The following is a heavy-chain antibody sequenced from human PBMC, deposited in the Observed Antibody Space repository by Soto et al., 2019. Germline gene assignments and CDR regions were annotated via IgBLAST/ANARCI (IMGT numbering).Heavy chain of an antibody. D-gene: IGHD3-10*01. Sequence: SVKVSCKASGGTFSSYAISWVRQAPGQGLEWMGGIIPIFGTANYAQKFQGRVTITADESTSTAYMELSSLRSEDTAVYYCAIKPTYYYGSGSPYYYGMDVWGQGTTVTVSS. J-gene: IGHJ6*02. V-gene: IGHV1-69*13. CDR3: AIKPTYYYGSGSPYYYGMDV. CDR1: GGTFSSYA. CDR2: IIPIFGTA.